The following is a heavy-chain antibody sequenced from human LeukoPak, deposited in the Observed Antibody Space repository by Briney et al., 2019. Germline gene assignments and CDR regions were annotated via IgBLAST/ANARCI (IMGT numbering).Heavy chain of an antibody. Sequence: GGSLRLSCAASGFTFSSYAMSWVRQAPGKGLEWVSAISGSGGSTYYADSVKGRFTISRDNSKNTLYLQMNSLRAEDTAVYYCARVYPEYYDILTGYPVYYGMDVWGQGTTVTVSS. CDR2: ISGSGGST. D-gene: IGHD3-9*01. J-gene: IGHJ6*02. CDR1: GFTFSSYA. V-gene: IGHV3-23*01. CDR3: ARVYPEYYDILTGYPVYYGMDV.